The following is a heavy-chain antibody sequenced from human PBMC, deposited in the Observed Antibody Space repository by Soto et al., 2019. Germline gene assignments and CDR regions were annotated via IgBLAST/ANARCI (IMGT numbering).Heavy chain of an antibody. Sequence: GESLKISCEGSGYIFSTHWIGWVRQMPGKGLEWMGIIYPVDSDTKYSPSFKGQVTMSVDKSINTAYLQWSSLKASDTAMYYCARTKLSPQRDGMDVWGPGTSLTVSS. D-gene: IGHD3-16*02. CDR3: ARTKLSPQRDGMDV. V-gene: IGHV5-51*01. CDR1: GYIFSTHW. J-gene: IGHJ6*02. CDR2: IYPVDSDT.